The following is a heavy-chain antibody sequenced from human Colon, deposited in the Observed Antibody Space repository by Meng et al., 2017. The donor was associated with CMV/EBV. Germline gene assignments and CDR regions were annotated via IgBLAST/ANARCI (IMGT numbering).Heavy chain of an antibody. J-gene: IGHJ4*02. CDR1: GFTFSSYN. CDR2: ISSSSRYI. CDR3: ARDIDN. Sequence: EVQLVDSGGGLVKPGGSLRLSCIGSGFTFSSYNMNWVRQAPGKGLEWVSSISSSSRYINYADSVKGRFTISRDNAKNSLYLQMNSLRVEDTAIYYCARDIDNWGQGTLVTVAS. V-gene: IGHV3-21*01.